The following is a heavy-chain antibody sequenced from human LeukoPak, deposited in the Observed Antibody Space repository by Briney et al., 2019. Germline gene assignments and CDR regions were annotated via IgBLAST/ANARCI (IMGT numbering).Heavy chain of an antibody. V-gene: IGHV1-18*01. Sequence: APVKVSCKASGYTFTSYGISWVRQAPGQGLEWMGWISAYNGNTNYAQKLQGRVTMTTDTSTSTAYMELRSLRSDDTAVYYCARDRSGDGYKSSNYWGQGTLVTVSS. CDR2: ISAYNGNT. CDR3: ARDRSGDGYKSSNY. J-gene: IGHJ4*02. D-gene: IGHD5-24*01. CDR1: GYTFTSYG.